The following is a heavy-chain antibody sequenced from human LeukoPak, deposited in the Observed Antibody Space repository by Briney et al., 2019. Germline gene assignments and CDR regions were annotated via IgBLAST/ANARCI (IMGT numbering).Heavy chain of an antibody. CDR3: ARVMVGVVVITTPPDY. Sequence: PGRSLRLSCAASGFTFSSYAMHWVRQAPGKGLEWVAVISYDGSNKYYADSVKGRFTISRDNSKNTLYLQMNSLRAEDTAAYYCARVMVGVVVITTPPDYWGQGTLVTVSS. CDR1: GFTFSSYA. V-gene: IGHV3-30-3*01. J-gene: IGHJ4*02. D-gene: IGHD3-22*01. CDR2: ISYDGSNK.